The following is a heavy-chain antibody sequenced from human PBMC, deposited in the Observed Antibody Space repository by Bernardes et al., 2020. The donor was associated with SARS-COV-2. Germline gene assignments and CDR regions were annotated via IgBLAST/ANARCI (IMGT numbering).Heavy chain of an antibody. CDR1: GFYFGSYY. CDR2: INQNGSVK. V-gene: IGHV3-7*01. Sequence: GGSLRLSCAASGFYFGSYYMTWVRQAPGRGLEWVANINQNGSVKYYLESVEGRFTISRDNAKNSLYLQMDSLRAEDTALYFCARSYKVDYWGHGTLVTVSS. J-gene: IGHJ4*01. D-gene: IGHD1-20*01. CDR3: ARSYKVDY.